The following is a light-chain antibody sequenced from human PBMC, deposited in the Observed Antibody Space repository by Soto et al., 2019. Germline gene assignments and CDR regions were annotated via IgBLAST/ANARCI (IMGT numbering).Light chain of an antibody. Sequence: QSALTQPASVSGSPGQSITISCTGTSSDVGGYNYVCWYQHHPGKAPKLIISEVSNRPSGVSDRFSGSKSGNTASLTISGLQPEDEADYYCTSFTGSTTYVFGTGTKVTVL. CDR2: EVS. CDR3: TSFTGSTTYV. V-gene: IGLV2-14*01. CDR1: SSDVGGYNY. J-gene: IGLJ1*01.